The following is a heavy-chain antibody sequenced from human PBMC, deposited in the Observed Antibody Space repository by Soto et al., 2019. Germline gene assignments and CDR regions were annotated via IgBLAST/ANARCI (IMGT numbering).Heavy chain of an antibody. D-gene: IGHD6-6*01. J-gene: IGHJ3*02. CDR3: VHSSSSQARAFAI. Sequence: SGGSLRLSCAASGFTFSASAMHWVRQASGKGLEWVGRIKSKANNYAIAYAESVKGRFTISRDDSKNTAYLQMNSLKTEDTAVYYCVHSSSSQARAFAIWGQGTMVTVSS. CDR1: GFTFSASA. CDR2: IKSKANNYAI. V-gene: IGHV3-73*01.